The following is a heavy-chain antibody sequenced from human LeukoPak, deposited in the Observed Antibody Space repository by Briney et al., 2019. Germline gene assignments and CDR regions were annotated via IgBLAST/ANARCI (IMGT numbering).Heavy chain of an antibody. V-gene: IGHV1-8*03. CDR3: ARFGGRAAKDDRLDY. CDR1: GYIFTTYD. CDR2: MNPNTGNT. J-gene: IGHJ4*02. Sequence: GASVKVSCKASGYIFTTYDINWVRQATGQGLEWKAWMNPNTGNTGFAQKFQGTVTVSWNTDISTAYMELNSLRSEDTAVYYCARFGGRAAKDDRLDYWGQGTLVTVSS. D-gene: IGHD3-16*01.